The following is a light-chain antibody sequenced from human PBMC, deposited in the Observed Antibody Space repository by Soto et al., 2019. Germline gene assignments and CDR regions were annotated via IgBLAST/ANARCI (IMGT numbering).Light chain of an antibody. V-gene: IGKV2-24*01. CDR2: KIS. J-gene: IGKJ5*01. CDR3: MQGTQFPRT. CDR1: QSLVRSDGNTY. Sequence: DIAMTQTPLSSPVTLGQPASISCRSSQSLVRSDGNTYLSWLQQRPGQPPRLLIYKISKRFSGVPDRFSGSGAGTDFTLKISRVEAEDVGVYYCMQGTQFPRTFGQGTRLE.